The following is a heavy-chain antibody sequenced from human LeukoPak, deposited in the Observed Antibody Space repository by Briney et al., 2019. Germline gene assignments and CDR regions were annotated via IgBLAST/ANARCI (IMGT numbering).Heavy chain of an antibody. CDR2: LYSGGGT. Sequence: PGGSLRLSRAASGFTVSDNYMSWVRQAPGKGLEWVSVLYSGGGTYYADSVKGRFTISRDNSKNTLYLQMDSLRVEDTAVYYCAKGRGTPDAFDIWGQGTMVTVSS. CDR1: GFTVSDNY. J-gene: IGHJ3*02. V-gene: IGHV3-53*01. CDR3: AKGRGTPDAFDI.